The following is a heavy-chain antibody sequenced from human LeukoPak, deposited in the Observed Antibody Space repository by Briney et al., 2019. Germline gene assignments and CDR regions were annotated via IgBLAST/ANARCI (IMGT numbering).Heavy chain of an antibody. CDR3: GRAGNYYGSGNYFEAYDY. Sequence: GGSLRLSCAASGFTFSSYAMSWVRQAPGKGLEWVSAISGSGGSTYYADSVKGRFTISRDNSKNTLYLQMSSLRAEDTAVYYCGRAGNYYGSGNYFEAYDYWGQGTPVTVSS. D-gene: IGHD3-10*01. CDR2: ISGSGGST. V-gene: IGHV3-23*01. CDR1: GFTFSSYA. J-gene: IGHJ4*02.